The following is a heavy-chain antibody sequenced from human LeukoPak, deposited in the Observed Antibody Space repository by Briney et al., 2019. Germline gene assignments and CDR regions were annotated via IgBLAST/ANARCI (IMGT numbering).Heavy chain of an antibody. D-gene: IGHD3-16*01. CDR1: GFTVSSNY. V-gene: IGHV3-66*02. Sequence: PGGSLRLPCAASGFTVSSNYMSWVRQAPGKGLEWVSVIYSGGSTYYSDSVKGRFTISRDNSKNTLYLQMNSLRAEDTAVYYCARDHLGRLWGNGAFDIWGQGTMVTVSS. CDR2: IYSGGST. CDR3: ARDHLGRLWGNGAFDI. J-gene: IGHJ3*02.